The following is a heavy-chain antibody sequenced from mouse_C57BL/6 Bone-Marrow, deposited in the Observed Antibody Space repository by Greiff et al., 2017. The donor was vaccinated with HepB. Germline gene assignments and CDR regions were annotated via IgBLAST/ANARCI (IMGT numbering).Heavy chain of an antibody. CDR2: IDPANGNT. CDR1: GFNIKNTY. D-gene: IGHD1-1*01. V-gene: IGHV14-3*01. CDR3: ASGDYDGSNAMEY. J-gene: IGHJ4*01. Sequence: VQLKESVAELVRPGASVKLSCTASGFNIKNTYMHWVKQRPEQGLEWIGRIDPANGNTKYAPKFQGKATITADTSSNTAYLQLSSLTSEDTAIYYCASGDYDGSNAMEYWGQGTSVTVSS.